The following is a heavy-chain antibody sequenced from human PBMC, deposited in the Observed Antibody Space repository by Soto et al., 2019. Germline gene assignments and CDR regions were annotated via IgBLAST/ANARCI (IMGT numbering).Heavy chain of an antibody. V-gene: IGHV3-53*04. J-gene: IGHJ3*02. CDR2: IYSGGST. D-gene: IGHD3-16*01. CDR3: ARGLLGENGAFDI. Sequence: GGSLRLSCAASGFTVSSNYMSWVRQAPGKGLEWVSVIYSGGSTYYADSVKGRFTISRHNSKNTLYLQMNSLRAEDTAVYYCARGLLGENGAFDIWGQGTMVTVSS. CDR1: GFTVSSNY.